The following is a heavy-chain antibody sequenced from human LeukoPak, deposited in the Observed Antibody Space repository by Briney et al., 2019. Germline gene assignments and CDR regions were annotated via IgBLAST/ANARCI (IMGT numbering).Heavy chain of an antibody. Sequence: GGSLRLSCAASGFTFSSYAMNWVRQVPGKGLEWVSGISGSGDSPYYADSVKGRFTISRDNSKNTLYLQMNSLRAEDTAVYYCARRAGAYTHPYDYWGQGTLVTVSS. D-gene: IGHD3-16*01. CDR3: ARRAGAYTHPYDY. CDR1: GFTFSSYA. J-gene: IGHJ4*02. V-gene: IGHV3-23*01. CDR2: ISGSGDSP.